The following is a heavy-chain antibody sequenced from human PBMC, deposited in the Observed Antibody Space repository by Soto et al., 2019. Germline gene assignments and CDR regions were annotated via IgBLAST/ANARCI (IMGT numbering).Heavy chain of an antibody. J-gene: IGHJ4*02. CDR1: GYTFTNNV. CDR2: VNAGNDNT. Sequence: ASAKVSCKTSGYTFTNNVIHWVRQAPGQRLEWIGWVNAGNDNTKWSREFQGRLTLTKDTSATTAYMELSSLTPEDTAIYFCAREVPYGYSRFDYWGQGTLVTVSS. V-gene: IGHV1-3*01. D-gene: IGHD5-18*01. CDR3: AREVPYGYSRFDY.